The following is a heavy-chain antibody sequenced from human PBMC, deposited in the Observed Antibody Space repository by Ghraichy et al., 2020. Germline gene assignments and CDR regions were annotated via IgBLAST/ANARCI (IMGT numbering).Heavy chain of an antibody. V-gene: IGHV3-23*01. D-gene: IGHD5-12*01. CDR1: GFTFSSYA. Sequence: LSLTCAASGFTFSSYAMSWVRQAPGKGLEWVSVISGSGGSTYYADPVKGRFTISRDNSKNTLYLQMNSLRAEDTAVYYCAKWGGYDFTTYYYYGMDVWGQGTTVTVSS. J-gene: IGHJ6*02. CDR2: ISGSGGST. CDR3: AKWGGYDFTTYYYYGMDV.